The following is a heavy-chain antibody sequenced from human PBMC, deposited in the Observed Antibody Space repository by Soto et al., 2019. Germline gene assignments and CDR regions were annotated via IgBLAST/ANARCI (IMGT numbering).Heavy chain of an antibody. CDR3: ARGHCRSVLYYFDY. CDR2: INPSGDTT. D-gene: IGHD2-2*01. Sequence: ASVKVSCKASGYTFTTYYMHWVRQAPGQGLEWMGIINPSGDTTSYAQKFQGRVTLTRDSSTNTLYMELSSLRSEDTAVYYCARGHCRSVLYYFDYWGQGILVTVSS. CDR1: GYTFTTYY. V-gene: IGHV1-46*01. J-gene: IGHJ4*02.